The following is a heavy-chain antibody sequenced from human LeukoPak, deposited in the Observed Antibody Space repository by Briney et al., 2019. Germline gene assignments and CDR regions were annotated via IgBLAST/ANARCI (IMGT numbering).Heavy chain of an antibody. D-gene: IGHD3-3*01. J-gene: IGHJ3*02. CDR2: INHSGST. CDR1: GGSFSGYY. Sequence: PSETLSLTCAVYGGSFSGYYWSWIRQPPGKGLEWIGEINHSGSTNYNPSLKSRVTISVGTSKNQFSLKLSSVTAADTAVYYCARAAFFTILDIWGQGTMVTVSS. V-gene: IGHV4-34*01. CDR3: ARAAFFTILDI.